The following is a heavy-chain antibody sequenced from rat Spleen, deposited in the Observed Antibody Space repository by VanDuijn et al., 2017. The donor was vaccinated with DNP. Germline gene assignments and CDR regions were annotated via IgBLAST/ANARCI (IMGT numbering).Heavy chain of an antibody. CDR3: TRDQTTMMVVSLFDY. CDR1: GFTFSSFP. J-gene: IGHJ2*01. D-gene: IGHD1-12*02. V-gene: IGHV5-46*01. Sequence: EVQLVESGGGLVQPGRSLKLSCVASGFTFSSFPMAWVRQAPTKGLEWVATISTSGGSTYYRDSVKGRFTISRDNAKSTLYLQMNSLRSEDTATYYCTRDQTTMMVVSLFDYWGQGVMVTVSS. CDR2: ISTSGGST.